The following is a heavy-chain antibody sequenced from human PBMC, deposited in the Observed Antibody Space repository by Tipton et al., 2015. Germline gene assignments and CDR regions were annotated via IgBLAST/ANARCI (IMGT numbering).Heavy chain of an antibody. CDR2: ISHSGNT. CDR3: ADPLYCSGGGCYPSGY. D-gene: IGHD2-15*01. Sequence: TLSLTCAVSAYSISSDYYWGWIRQPPGKGLEWIGSISHSGNTYYNPSLKSRVTTSRDTSKNQFSLKLSSVTAADTAVYYCADPLYCSGGGCYPSGYWGQGTLVTVSS. V-gene: IGHV4-38-2*01. CDR1: AYSISSDYY. J-gene: IGHJ4*02.